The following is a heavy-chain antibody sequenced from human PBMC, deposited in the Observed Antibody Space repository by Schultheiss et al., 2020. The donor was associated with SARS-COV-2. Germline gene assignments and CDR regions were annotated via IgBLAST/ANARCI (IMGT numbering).Heavy chain of an antibody. V-gene: IGHV3-30*01. Sequence: GESLKISCAASGFTFSSYAMHWVRQAPGKGLEWVAVISYDGSNKYYADSVKGRFTISRDNSKNTLYLQMNSLRAEDTAVYYCASGNYTFDYWGQGTLVTVSS. CDR3: ASGNYTFDY. D-gene: IGHD1-7*01. CDR2: ISYDGSNK. CDR1: GFTFSSYA. J-gene: IGHJ4*02.